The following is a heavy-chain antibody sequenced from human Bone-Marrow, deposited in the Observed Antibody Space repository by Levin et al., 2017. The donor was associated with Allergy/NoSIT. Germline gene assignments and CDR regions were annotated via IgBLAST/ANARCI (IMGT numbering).Heavy chain of an antibody. CDR1: GFTFSNYG. CDR2: IWFDGSNK. J-gene: IGHJ6*03. V-gene: IGHV3-33*01. Sequence: GGSLRLSCAASGFTFSNYGFHWVRQAPGKGLEWVAVIWFDGSNKFYADSVKGRFTVSRDNSQNTVYLLMNGLRAEDTAIFYCARDTYSSSSGIYNYYLDVWGRGTTVTVSS. CDR3: ARDTYSSSSGIYNYYLDV. D-gene: IGHD6-6*01.